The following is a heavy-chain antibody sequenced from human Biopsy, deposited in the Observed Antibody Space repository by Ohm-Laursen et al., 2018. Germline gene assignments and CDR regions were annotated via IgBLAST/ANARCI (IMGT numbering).Heavy chain of an antibody. J-gene: IGHJ6*02. D-gene: IGHD3-10*01. Sequence: ASVKVSCKASGDTFSRSAFFWVRQAPGQGLVYLGRIIPIVGITNHAQTFQGRITLTADKSTFMVYMELSRLRSDDTAIYYCARGGSGSGYYGMDVWGQGATVTVSS. CDR1: GDTFSRSA. V-gene: IGHV1-69*04. CDR2: IIPIVGIT. CDR3: ARGGSGSGYYGMDV.